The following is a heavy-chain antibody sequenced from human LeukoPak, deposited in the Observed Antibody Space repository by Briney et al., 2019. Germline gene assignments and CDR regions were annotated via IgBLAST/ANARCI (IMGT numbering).Heavy chain of an antibody. CDR3: AKGSRSSRPYYFDY. D-gene: IGHD6-6*01. Sequence: GGSLRLSCAASGFTFSSYAMSWVRQAPGKGLEWVSAISGSGGSTYYADSVKGRFTISRDNSKNTLYLQMNSLRVEDTAMYYCAKGSRSSRPYYFDYWGQGILVTVSS. CDR2: ISGSGGST. CDR1: GFTFSSYA. J-gene: IGHJ4*02. V-gene: IGHV3-23*01.